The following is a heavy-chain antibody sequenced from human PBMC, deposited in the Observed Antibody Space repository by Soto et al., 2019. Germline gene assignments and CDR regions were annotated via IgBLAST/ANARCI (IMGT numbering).Heavy chain of an antibody. D-gene: IGHD3-10*01. Sequence: LSETLSLTCTVSGGSISSYYWSWIRQPPGKGLEWIGYIYYSGSTNYNPSLKSRVTISVDTSKNQFSLKLSSVTAADTAVYYCARRYGSAFDIWGQGTMVTVSS. J-gene: IGHJ3*02. CDR1: GGSISSYY. CDR3: ARRYGSAFDI. CDR2: IYYSGST. V-gene: IGHV4-59*01.